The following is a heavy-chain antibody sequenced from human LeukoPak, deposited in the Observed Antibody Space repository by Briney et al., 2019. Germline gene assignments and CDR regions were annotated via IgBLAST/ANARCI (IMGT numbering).Heavy chain of an antibody. J-gene: IGHJ4*02. V-gene: IGHV4-59*12. CDR2: IYYSGST. CDR3: ARRAAAAFDY. Sequence: SSETLSLTCTVSGGSLSSYFWSWIRQPPGKGLEWIGYIYYSGSTNYNPSLKSRVTISVDTSKSQFSLNLRSVTAADTAVYYCARRAAAAFDYWGQGTLVTVSS. CDR1: GGSLSSYF. D-gene: IGHD6-13*01.